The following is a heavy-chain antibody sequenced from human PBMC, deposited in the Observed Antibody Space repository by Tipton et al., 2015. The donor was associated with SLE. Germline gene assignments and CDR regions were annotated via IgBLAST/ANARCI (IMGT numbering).Heavy chain of an antibody. CDR2: VYNSEST. J-gene: IGHJ4*02. V-gene: IGHV4-31*03. CDR1: GGSINSGGYY. CDR3: ARGAPWHYFDS. Sequence: TLSLTCTVSGGSINSGGYYWSWIRQLPGKGLEWIGYVYNSESTYYNLSLKNRLTISVDTSKNQFSLKLISVTAADTAVYYCARGAPWHYFDSWGQGALVTVSS. D-gene: IGHD3-16*01.